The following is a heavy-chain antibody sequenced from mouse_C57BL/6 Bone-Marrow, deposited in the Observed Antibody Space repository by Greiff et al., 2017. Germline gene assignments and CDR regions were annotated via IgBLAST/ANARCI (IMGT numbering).Heavy chain of an antibody. CDR2: ISSGGSYT. Sequence: EVKLVESGGDLVKPGGSLKLSCAASGLTFSSYGMSWVRQTPDKRLEWVATISSGGSYTYYPDSVKGRFTISRDNAKNTLYLQMSSLKSEDTAMYYCARPYYAMDYWGQGTSVTVSS. CDR1: GLTFSSYG. CDR3: ARPYYAMDY. J-gene: IGHJ4*01. V-gene: IGHV5-6*01.